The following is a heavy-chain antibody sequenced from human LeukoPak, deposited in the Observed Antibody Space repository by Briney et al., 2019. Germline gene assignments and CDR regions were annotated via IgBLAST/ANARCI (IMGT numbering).Heavy chain of an antibody. CDR3: ASGTMVRGVIMADYYYMDV. Sequence: SETLSLTCAVYGGSFSAYHWNWIRQPPGKGLEWIGEINHSGSTNYNPSLKSRVTISVDTSKNQFSLKLRSVTAADTAVHYCASGTMVRGVIMADYYYMDVWGKGTTVTISS. J-gene: IGHJ6*03. D-gene: IGHD3-10*01. CDR1: GGSFSAYH. CDR2: INHSGST. V-gene: IGHV4-34*01.